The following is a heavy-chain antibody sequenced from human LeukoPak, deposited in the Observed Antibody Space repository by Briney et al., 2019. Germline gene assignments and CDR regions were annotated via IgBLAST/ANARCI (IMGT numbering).Heavy chain of an antibody. CDR2: ISSSGSTI. D-gene: IGHD4-17*01. J-gene: IGHJ6*03. CDR3: AKVYGDYYYYMDV. V-gene: IGHV3-48*03. CDR1: GFTFSSYE. Sequence: QAGGSLRLSCAASGFTFSSYEMNWVRQAPGKGLEWVSYISSSGSTIYYADSVKGRFTISRDNSKNTLYLQMNSLRAEDTAVYYCAKVYGDYYYYMDVWGKGTTVTVSS.